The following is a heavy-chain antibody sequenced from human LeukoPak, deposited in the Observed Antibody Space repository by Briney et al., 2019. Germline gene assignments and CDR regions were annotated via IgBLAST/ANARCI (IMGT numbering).Heavy chain of an antibody. V-gene: IGHV4-59*01. J-gene: IGHJ6*03. D-gene: IGHD2-15*01. CDR1: GGSISSYY. Sequence: WETLSLTCTVSGGSISSYYWSWIRQPPGKGLEWIGYIYYSGSTNYNPSLKSRVTISVDTSKNQFSLKLSSVTAADTAVYYCARAVVVAATLINYYYMDVWGKGTTVTVSS. CDR2: IYYSGST. CDR3: ARAVVVAATLINYYYMDV.